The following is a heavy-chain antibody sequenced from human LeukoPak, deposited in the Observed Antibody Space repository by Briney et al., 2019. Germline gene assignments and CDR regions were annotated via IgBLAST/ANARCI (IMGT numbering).Heavy chain of an antibody. CDR1: GGSISSYY. CDR2: IYTSGST. Sequence: SETLSLTCTVSGGSISSYYWSWIRQPAGKGLEWIGRIYTSGSTNYNPSLKSRVTMSVDTSKNQFSLKLSSVTAADTAVYYCARLRGQWLAPYYYYYMDVWGKGTTVTASS. V-gene: IGHV4-4*07. CDR3: ARLRGQWLAPYYYYYMDV. D-gene: IGHD6-19*01. J-gene: IGHJ6*03.